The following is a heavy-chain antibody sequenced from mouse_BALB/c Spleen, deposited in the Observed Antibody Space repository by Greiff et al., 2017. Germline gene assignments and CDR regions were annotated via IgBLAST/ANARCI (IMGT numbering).Heavy chain of an antibody. J-gene: IGHJ4*01. CDR1: GFTFSSYG. Sequence: EVKLMESGGGLVQPGGSLKLSCAASGFTFSSYGMSWVRQTPDKRLELVATINSNGGSTYYPDSVKGRFTISRDNAKNTLYLQMSSLKSEDTAMYDCAREGGYDEGDAMDYWGQGTSVTVSS. D-gene: IGHD2-2*01. V-gene: IGHV5-6-3*01. CDR3: AREGGYDEGDAMDY. CDR2: INSNGGST.